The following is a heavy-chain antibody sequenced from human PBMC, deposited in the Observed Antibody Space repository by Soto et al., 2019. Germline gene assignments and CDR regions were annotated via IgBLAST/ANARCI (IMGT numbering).Heavy chain of an antibody. J-gene: IGHJ4*02. CDR3: ARANGVAPEWSPPWWYY. Sequence: QVQLVQSGAEVKKPGSSVKVSCKASGGTFSSYAISWVRQAPGQGLEWMGGIIPIFGTANYAQKFQGRVTITAXXSXSXXYMELSSLRSEDTAVYYCARANGVAPEWSPPWWYYWGQGTLVTVSS. CDR1: GGTFSSYA. D-gene: IGHD2-15*01. CDR2: IIPIFGTA. V-gene: IGHV1-69*12.